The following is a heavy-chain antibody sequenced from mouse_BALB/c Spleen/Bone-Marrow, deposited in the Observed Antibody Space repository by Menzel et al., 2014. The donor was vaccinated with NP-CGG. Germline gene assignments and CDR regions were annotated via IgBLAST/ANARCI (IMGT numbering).Heavy chain of an antibody. CDR2: IYPGDGDT. CDR3: GRGIEWYFDY. V-gene: IGHV1-80*01. CDR1: GYAFSGYW. D-gene: IGHD5-2*01. J-gene: IGHJ2*01. Sequence: QVQLQQSGAELVRPGSSVKISCKASGYAFSGYWMNWVKQRPGQGLEWIGQIYPGDGDTNYNGKFKGKATLTADKSSSTAYMQLSSLTSEDSAVYFCGRGIEWYFDYWGQGTTLTVSS.